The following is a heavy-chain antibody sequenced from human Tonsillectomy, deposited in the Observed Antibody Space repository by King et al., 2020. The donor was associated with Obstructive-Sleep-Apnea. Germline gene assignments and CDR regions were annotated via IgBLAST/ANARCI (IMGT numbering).Heavy chain of an antibody. CDR1: GFTFSNFD. D-gene: IGHD2-15*01. V-gene: IGHV3-30*02. J-gene: IGHJ4*02. CDR2: IRYDGANK. CDR3: AKDQCSGGSCYPGV. Sequence: HVQLVESGGGVVQPGKSLRLSCAASGFTFSNFDMHWVRQAPGKGLEWVAFIRYDGANKYYADSVKGRFTFSRDNSQNTVYLQMNSLRPEDTAVYYCAKDQCSGGSCYPGVWGQGTLVTVSS.